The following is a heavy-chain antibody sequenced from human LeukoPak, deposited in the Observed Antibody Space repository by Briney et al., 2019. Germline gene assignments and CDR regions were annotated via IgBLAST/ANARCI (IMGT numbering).Heavy chain of an antibody. V-gene: IGHV4-59*01. D-gene: IGHD6-19*01. Sequence: PSETLSLTCTVSCGSISSYYWSWIRQPPGKGLEWIGYIYYSGSTNYNPSLKSRVTISVDTSKNQFSLKLSSVTAADTAVYYCARARIAVAGRADAFDIWGQGTMVTVSS. CDR1: CGSISSYY. CDR3: ARARIAVAGRADAFDI. CDR2: IYYSGST. J-gene: IGHJ3*02.